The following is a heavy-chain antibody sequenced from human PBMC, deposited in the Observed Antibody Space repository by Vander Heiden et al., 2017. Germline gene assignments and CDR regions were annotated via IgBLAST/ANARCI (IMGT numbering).Heavy chain of an antibody. CDR2: IKQDGSEK. V-gene: IGHV3-7*03. J-gene: IGHJ5*02. D-gene: IGHD2-2*01. CDR1: GFTFRSYW. Sequence: EVQLVESGGGLVQPGGSLRLSCAASGFTFRSYWMSWVRQAPGKGLEWVANIKQDGSEKYYVDSVKGRFTISRDNAKNSLYLQMNSLRAEDTAVYYCARIVVVPAAKYWFDPWGQGPLVAVSS. CDR3: ARIVVVPAAKYWFDP.